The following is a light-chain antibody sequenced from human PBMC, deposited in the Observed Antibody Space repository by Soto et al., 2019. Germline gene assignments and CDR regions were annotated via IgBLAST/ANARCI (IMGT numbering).Light chain of an antibody. J-gene: IGKJ4*01. Sequence: EIVLTQSPGTLSLSPGEGSTLSCRASQSVSSSYLAWYQQKPGQAPRLLIYGASSRATGIPDRFSGRGSGTDFTLTISRLEPEDFAVYYCQQYGSSLPLTFGGGTKVDI. CDR1: QSVSSSY. CDR3: QQYGSSLPLT. CDR2: GAS. V-gene: IGKV3-20*01.